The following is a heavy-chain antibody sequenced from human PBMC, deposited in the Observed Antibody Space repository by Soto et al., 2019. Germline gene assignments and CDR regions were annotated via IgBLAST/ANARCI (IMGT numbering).Heavy chain of an antibody. D-gene: IGHD6-13*01. Sequence: EVQLVESGGGLVQPGGSLRLSCAASGFTVSSYYMSWVRQAPGNGLEWVSVIYSAGSADFADSVKGRFTISRDNSKNTLYLQMSSLRAEDTAVYYCARVPSSSYHYFDYWGQGTLVTVSS. CDR3: ARVPSSSYHYFDY. CDR1: GFTVSSYY. V-gene: IGHV3-66*01. J-gene: IGHJ4*02. CDR2: IYSAGSA.